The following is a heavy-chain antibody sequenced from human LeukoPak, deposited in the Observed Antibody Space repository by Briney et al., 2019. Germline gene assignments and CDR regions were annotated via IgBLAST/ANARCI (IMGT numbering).Heavy chain of an antibody. CDR2: ISSSSSYI. CDR1: GFTFSSYS. CDR3: ARGLFGELLWGRYGMDV. V-gene: IGHV3-21*01. D-gene: IGHD3-10*01. Sequence: GSLRLSCAASGFTFSSYSMNWVRQAPGKGLEWVSSISSSSSYIYYADSVKGRFTISRDNAKNSLYLQMNSLRAEDTAVYYCARGLFGELLWGRYGMDVWGQGTTVTVSS. J-gene: IGHJ6*02.